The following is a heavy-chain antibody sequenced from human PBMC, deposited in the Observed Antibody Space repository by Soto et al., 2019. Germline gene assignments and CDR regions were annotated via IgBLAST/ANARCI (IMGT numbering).Heavy chain of an antibody. V-gene: IGHV1-2*02. CDR2: MNPRSGGT. D-gene: IGHD1-20*01. J-gene: IGHJ4*02. CDR3: AREVSSRGNFITGTLFGY. CDR1: GYSRTCYS. Sequence: AVKVSCRTSGYSRTCYSVHLVRQSPGDARERMGWMNPRSGGTKYAQKFQGRFTMTRETSISTVFREFIRVTCDDTAVSYCAREVSSRGNFITGTLFGYWGQGRLVTVSS.